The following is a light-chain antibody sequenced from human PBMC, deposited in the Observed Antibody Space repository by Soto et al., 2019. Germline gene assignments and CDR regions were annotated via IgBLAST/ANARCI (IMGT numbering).Light chain of an antibody. CDR2: EVS. J-gene: IGLJ1*01. CDR3: SSYTSRGTYV. V-gene: IGLV2-14*01. CDR1: SSDVGGYNY. Sequence: QSALTQRRSVSGSPGQSVTISCTGTSSDVGGYNYVSWYQHHPGKAPKLMIYEVSNRPSGVSNRFSGSKSGNTASLTISGLQAEDEADYYCSSYTSRGTYVFGTGTKVTVL.